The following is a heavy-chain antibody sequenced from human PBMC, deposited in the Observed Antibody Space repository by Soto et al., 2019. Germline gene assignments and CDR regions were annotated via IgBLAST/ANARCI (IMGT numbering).Heavy chain of an antibody. CDR2: ISGSGIST. V-gene: IGHV3-23*01. CDR3: AKEPVGPDWYFDL. CDR1: GFTFRSYA. J-gene: IGHJ2*01. Sequence: LRLSCAASGFTFRSYAMNWVRQAPGKGLEWVSDISGSGISTHYADSVKGRFTVSRDNSKNTLYLQMNSLRAEDTAVYNCAKEPVGPDWYFDLWGRDTLVTVSS.